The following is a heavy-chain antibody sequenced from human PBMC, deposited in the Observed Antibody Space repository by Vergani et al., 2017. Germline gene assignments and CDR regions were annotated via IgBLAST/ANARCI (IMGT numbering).Heavy chain of an antibody. V-gene: IGHV3-23*01. CDR1: GFTFSSYA. D-gene: IGHD2-2*01. J-gene: IGHJ6*02. CDR3: AKGVYCSSTSGYEGRGYYYGMGV. Sequence: EVQLLESGGGLVQPGGFLRLSCAASGFTFSSYAMSWVRQVPGKGLEWVSGISGSGGNTYYANSVKGRFTISRDNSKNTLYLQMNSLRADDTAVYYCAKGVYCSSTSGYEGRGYYYGMGVWGQGTTVTFSS. CDR2: ISGSGGNT.